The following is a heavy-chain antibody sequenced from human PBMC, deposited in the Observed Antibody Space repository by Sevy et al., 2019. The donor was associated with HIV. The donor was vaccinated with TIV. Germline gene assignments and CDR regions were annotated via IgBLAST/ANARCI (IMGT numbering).Heavy chain of an antibody. CDR1: GFTFSTYA. J-gene: IGHJ4*02. CDR3: AKDRVSGTYYTGDFDY. CDR2: ISLSGGDT. Sequence: GGSLRLSCAASGFTFSTYAMTWVRQAPGKGLEWVSVISLSGGDTYYTDSVKGRFTISRDNSKNTLYLQMNSLRAEDTAVYYCAKDRVSGTYYTGDFDYWGQGNLVTVSS. D-gene: IGHD3-10*01. V-gene: IGHV3-23*01.